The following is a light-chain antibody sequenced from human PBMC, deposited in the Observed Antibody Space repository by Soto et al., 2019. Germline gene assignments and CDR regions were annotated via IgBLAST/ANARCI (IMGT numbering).Light chain of an antibody. V-gene: IGKV1-5*03. CDR3: QHYNPYSLTWK. CDR2: RTS. Sequence: DIQMTQSPSTLSASVGDTVTITCRAIQTISGWLAWYQQKPGKAPKLLIYRTSTLENRVPSRFSGSGCGTEFTLSISSLQSDDSATYWCQHYNPYSLTWKFGQGTRVEIK. CDR1: QTISGW. J-gene: IGKJ1*01.